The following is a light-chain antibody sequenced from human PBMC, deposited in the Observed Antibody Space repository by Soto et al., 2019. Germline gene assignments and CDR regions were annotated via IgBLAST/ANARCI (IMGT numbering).Light chain of an antibody. CDR1: SSDVGGYNY. J-gene: IGLJ1*01. CDR2: EVS. V-gene: IGLV2-14*01. Sequence: QSVPTQPASVSGSPGQSITISCTGTSSDVGGYNYVSWYQQHPGKAPKLMIYEVSNRPSGVSNRFSGSKSGNTASLTISGLQAEDEADYYCSSYTGSSTYVFGTGTKVTVL. CDR3: SSYTGSSTYV.